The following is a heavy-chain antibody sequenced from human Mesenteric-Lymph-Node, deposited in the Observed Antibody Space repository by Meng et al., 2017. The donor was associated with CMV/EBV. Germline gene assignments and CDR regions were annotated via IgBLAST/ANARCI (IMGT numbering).Heavy chain of an antibody. V-gene: IGHV3-20*04. CDR2: INWNGGST. J-gene: IGHJ4*02. CDR1: GFTFDDYG. CDR3: ARDRNSYYYYFDY. D-gene: IGHD5-18*01. Sequence: GESLKISCAASGFTFDDYGMSWVRQAPGKGLEWVSGINWNGGSTGYADSVKGRFTISRDNAKNSLYLQMNSLRAEDTALYYCARDRNSYYYYFDYWGQGTLVTVSS.